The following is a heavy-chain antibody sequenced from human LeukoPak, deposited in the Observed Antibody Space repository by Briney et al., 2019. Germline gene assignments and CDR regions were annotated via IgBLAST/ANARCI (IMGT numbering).Heavy chain of an antibody. CDR1: GDSVSSNSAA. Sequence: SQTLSLTCAISGDSVSSNSAAWNWIRQSPSRGLEWLGRTYYRSKWYNDHAVSVKSRITINPDTSKNQFSLQLNSVTPEDTAVYYCAAYYDFWSGYRFDYWGQGTLVTVSS. CDR3: AAYYDFWSGYRFDY. J-gene: IGHJ4*02. V-gene: IGHV6-1*01. CDR2: TYYRSKWYN. D-gene: IGHD3-3*01.